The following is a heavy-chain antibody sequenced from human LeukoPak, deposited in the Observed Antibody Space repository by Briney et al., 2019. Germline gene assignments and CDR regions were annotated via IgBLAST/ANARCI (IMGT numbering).Heavy chain of an antibody. Sequence: PSETLSLTCAVYGGSFSGYYWSWIRQPPGKGLEWIGDINHSGSTNYNPSLKSRVTISVDTSKNQFSLKLSSVTAADTAVYYCARGLARRARQLPQNWGQGTLVTVSS. D-gene: IGHD6-6*01. CDR1: GGSFSGYY. V-gene: IGHV4-34*01. CDR2: INHSGST. CDR3: ARGLARRARQLPQN. J-gene: IGHJ4*02.